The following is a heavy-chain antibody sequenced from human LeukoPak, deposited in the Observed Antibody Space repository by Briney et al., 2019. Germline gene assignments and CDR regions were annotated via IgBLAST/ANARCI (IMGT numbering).Heavy chain of an antibody. V-gene: IGHV1-69*01. CDR3: AREVRDFWSGPSHHYMDV. CDR2: IVPLFGTT. J-gene: IGHJ6*03. CDR1: GGTFSSYV. D-gene: IGHD3-3*01. Sequence: SXKVSCXASGGTFSSYVINWVRQAPGQGLEWMGGIVPLFGTTNYAQKFQGRVTFSADESASTAYMEVSSLRSEDTAIYYCAREVRDFWSGPSHHYMDVWGKGTMVTVSS.